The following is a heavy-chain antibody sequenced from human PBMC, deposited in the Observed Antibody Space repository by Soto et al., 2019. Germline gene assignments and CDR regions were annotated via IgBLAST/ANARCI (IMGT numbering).Heavy chain of an antibody. CDR2: ISSSSSYT. V-gene: IGHV3-11*06. J-gene: IGHJ6*02. D-gene: IGHD1-26*01. CDR3: ASLGIRLDV. CDR1: GFTFSYYY. Sequence: PGGSLRLSWPASGFTFSYYYMSWIRQAPGKGLEWVSYISSSSSYTNYADSVKGRFTISRDNAKNSLYLQMNSLRAEDTAVYYCASLGIRLDVWGQGTTVTVSS.